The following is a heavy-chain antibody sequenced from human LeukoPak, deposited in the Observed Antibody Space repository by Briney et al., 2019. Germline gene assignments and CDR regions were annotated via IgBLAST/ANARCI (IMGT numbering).Heavy chain of an antibody. Sequence: SETLSLTCTVSGGSISSGGYYWSWIRQHPGKGLEWIGYIYYSGSTYYNPSLKSRVTISVDTSKNQFSLKLSSVTAADTAVYYCARGLSDYGDYNWFDPWGQGTLVTVCS. V-gene: IGHV4-31*03. CDR3: ARGLSDYGDYNWFDP. J-gene: IGHJ5*02. D-gene: IGHD4-17*01. CDR1: GGSISSGGYY. CDR2: IYYSGST.